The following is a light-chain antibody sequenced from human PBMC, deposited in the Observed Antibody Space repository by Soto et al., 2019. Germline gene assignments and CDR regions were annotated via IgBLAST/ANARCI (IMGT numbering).Light chain of an antibody. CDR1: SSDIGDYDY. CDR2: EAS. CDR3: NSYATGNTRV. J-gene: IGLJ1*01. Sequence: QSVLTQPASVSGSPGQSITISCTGSSSDIGDYDYVSWYQQHPGKAPKVLISEASNRPSGVSNRFSGSKSGNTASLTISGLQAEDEADYYCNSYATGNTRVFGTGTKVTVL. V-gene: IGLV2-14*01.